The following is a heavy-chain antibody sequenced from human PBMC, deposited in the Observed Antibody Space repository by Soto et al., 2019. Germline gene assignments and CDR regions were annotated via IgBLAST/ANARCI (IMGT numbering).Heavy chain of an antibody. CDR3: TRRASSSFYHFDF. V-gene: IGHV5-10-1*01. J-gene: IGHJ4*02. D-gene: IGHD2-2*01. CDR1: GYSFTAYW. CDR2: IDPSDSYV. Sequence: GESLKISCQASGYSFTAYWITWVRQMPGKGLEWMATIDPSDSYVDYSPSFRGHVTFSVDRSITTVYLQWNSLKASDSAMYFCTRRASSSFYHFDFWGQGDLVTVSS.